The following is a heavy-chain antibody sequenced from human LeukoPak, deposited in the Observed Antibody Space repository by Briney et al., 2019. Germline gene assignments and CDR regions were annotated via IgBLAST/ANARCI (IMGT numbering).Heavy chain of an antibody. D-gene: IGHD1-26*01. CDR3: ARGRPYSGGYHLDY. V-gene: IGHV4-39*02. Sequence: PSETLSLTCTVPGGSVSGSSYYWGWIRQPPGKGLEWIGNIYYSGSTYYNPSLKSRVTMSVDTSKNQFFLKLNSVTAADTAVYYCARGRPYSGGYHLDYWGQGTLVTVSA. J-gene: IGHJ4*02. CDR2: IYYSGST. CDR1: GGSVSGSSYY.